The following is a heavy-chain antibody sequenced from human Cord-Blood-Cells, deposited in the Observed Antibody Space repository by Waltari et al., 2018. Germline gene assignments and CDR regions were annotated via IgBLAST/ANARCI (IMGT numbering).Heavy chain of an antibody. CDR1: GFTFSSYA. D-gene: IGHD3-16*01. V-gene: IGHV3-30-3*01. CDR3: ARDLRRGFDY. CDR2: ISNDGSNK. J-gene: IGHJ4*02. Sequence: QVQLVESGGGVVQPGRSLRLSCAASGFTFSSYAMHWVRQAPGKGLEWVAFISNDGSNKYYADSVKGRFTISRDNSKNTLYLQMNSLRAEDTAVYYCARDLRRGFDYWGQGTLVTVSS.